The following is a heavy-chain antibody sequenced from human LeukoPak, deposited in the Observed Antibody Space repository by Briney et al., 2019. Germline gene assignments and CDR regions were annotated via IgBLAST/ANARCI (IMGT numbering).Heavy chain of an antibody. J-gene: IGHJ4*02. CDR3: ASGASGGSWFPFDY. Sequence: ASVKVSCKASGGTFSSYAISWVRQAPGQGLEWMGRIIPIFGTANYAQKFQGRVTITTDESTSTAYMELSSLRSEDTAVYYCASGASGGSWFPFDYWCQGTLVTVSS. CDR1: GGTFSSYA. D-gene: IGHD6-13*01. CDR2: IIPIFGTA. V-gene: IGHV1-69*05.